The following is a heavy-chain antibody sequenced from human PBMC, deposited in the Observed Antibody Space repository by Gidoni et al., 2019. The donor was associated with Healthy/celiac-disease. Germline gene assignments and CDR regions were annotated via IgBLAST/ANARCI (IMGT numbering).Heavy chain of an antibody. D-gene: IGHD2-8*01. V-gene: IGHV3-15*01. CDR2: IKSKTDGGTT. CDR1: GFTFSNAW. Sequence: EVQLVESGGGLVKPGGSLRLSCAASGFTFSNAWMSWVRQAPGKGLEWVGRIKSKTDGGTTDYAAPVKGRFTISRDDSKNTLYLQMNSLKTEDTAVYYCTTRSIVLMVYDYGMDVWGQGTTVTVSS. J-gene: IGHJ6*02. CDR3: TTRSIVLMVYDYGMDV.